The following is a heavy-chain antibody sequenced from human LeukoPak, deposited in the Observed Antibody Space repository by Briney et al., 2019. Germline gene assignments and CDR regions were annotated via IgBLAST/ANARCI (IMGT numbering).Heavy chain of an antibody. CDR3: ARVERYCSSTSCYWLFDP. D-gene: IGHD2-2*01. CDR2: IYYSGST. Sequence: PSETLSLTCTVSGGSISSYYWSWIRQPPGKGLEWIGYIYYSGSTNYNPSLKSRVTISVDTSKNQFSLKLSSVTAADTAVYYCARVERYCSSTSCYWLFDPWGQGTLVTVSS. CDR1: GGSISSYY. J-gene: IGHJ5*02. V-gene: IGHV4-59*01.